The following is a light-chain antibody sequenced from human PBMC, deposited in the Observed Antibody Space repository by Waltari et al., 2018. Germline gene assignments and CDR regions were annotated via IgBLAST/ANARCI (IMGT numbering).Light chain of an antibody. J-gene: IGLJ2*01. CDR3: SSYTNRRYVI. CDR2: AVS. V-gene: IGLV2-14*03. Sequence: QTVLTQPASVSVSPGRSSTISCTGANSDVGGYTSVSWYQQHPGRAPKLMIYAVSTRPSGVSDRVSGCKSGNPASLTISGLQAEDEADYYCSSYTNRRYVIFGGGTKLTVL. CDR1: NSDVGGYTS.